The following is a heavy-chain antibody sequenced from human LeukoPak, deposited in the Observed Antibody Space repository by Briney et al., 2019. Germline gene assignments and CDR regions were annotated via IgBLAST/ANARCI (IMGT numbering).Heavy chain of an antibody. Sequence: GGSLRLSCAASGFTFSSYAMHWVRQAPGKGLEWVAVISYDGSNKYYADSVKGRFTISRDNSKNTLYLQMNSLRAEDTAVYYCARALAFDIWDQGTMVTVSS. CDR1: GFTFSSYA. V-gene: IGHV3-30-3*01. CDR3: ARALAFDI. J-gene: IGHJ3*02. CDR2: ISYDGSNK.